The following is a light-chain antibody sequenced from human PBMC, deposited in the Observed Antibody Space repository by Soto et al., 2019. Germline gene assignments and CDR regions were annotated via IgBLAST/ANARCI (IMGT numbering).Light chain of an antibody. J-gene: IGLJ1*01. CDR1: SSDVGGYES. CDR3: SSYTSSRAYV. Sequence: QSVLAQPASVSGSPGQSITISCTGTSSDVGGYESVSWYQQYPGKAPKLMIHEVSNRPSGVSNRFSGSKSGNTASLTISGLQAEDEADYYCSSYTSSRAYVFGIGTKVTVL. V-gene: IGLV2-14*01. CDR2: EVS.